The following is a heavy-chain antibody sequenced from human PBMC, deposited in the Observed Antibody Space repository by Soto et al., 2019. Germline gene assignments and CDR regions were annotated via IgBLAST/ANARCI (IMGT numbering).Heavy chain of an antibody. CDR2: ISAYNGNT. Sequence: GASVKVSCKASGYTFTSYGISWVRQAPGQGLEWMGWISAYNGNTNYAQKLQGRVTMTTDTSTSTAYMELRSLRSDDTAVHYCARSRVRVVGGRGPPDHPRTNNYYYGMDVWGQGTTVTVSS. CDR3: ARSRVRVVGGRGPPDHPRTNNYYYGMDV. V-gene: IGHV1-18*01. CDR1: GYTFTSYG. J-gene: IGHJ6*02. D-gene: IGHD3-10*01.